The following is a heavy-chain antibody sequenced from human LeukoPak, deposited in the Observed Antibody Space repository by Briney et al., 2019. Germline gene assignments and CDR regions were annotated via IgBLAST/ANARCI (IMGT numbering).Heavy chain of an antibody. CDR1: GYTFTSYD. CDR3: ARGGRDYYGSGSKYYYYYMDV. Sequence: ASVKVSCKASGYTFTSYDINWVRQATGQGLEWMGWMNPNSGNTGYAQKFQGRVTITRNTSISTAYMELSSLRSEDTAVYYCARGGRDYYGSGSKYYYYYMDVWGKGTTVTVSS. CDR2: MNPNSGNT. V-gene: IGHV1-8*03. D-gene: IGHD3-10*01. J-gene: IGHJ6*03.